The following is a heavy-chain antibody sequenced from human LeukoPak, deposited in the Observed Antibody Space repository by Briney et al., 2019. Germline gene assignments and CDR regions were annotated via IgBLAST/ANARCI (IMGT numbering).Heavy chain of an antibody. CDR2: ISSRSSTI. CDR3: ARDSPFDP. CDR1: GFTFSSYS. V-gene: IGHV3-48*04. Sequence: PGGSLRLSCAASGFTFSSYSMNWVRQAPGKGLEWVSYISSRSSTIYYADSVKGRFTISRENAKNSLYLQMNSLRVEDTAVYYCARDSPFDPWGQGTLVTVSS. J-gene: IGHJ5*02.